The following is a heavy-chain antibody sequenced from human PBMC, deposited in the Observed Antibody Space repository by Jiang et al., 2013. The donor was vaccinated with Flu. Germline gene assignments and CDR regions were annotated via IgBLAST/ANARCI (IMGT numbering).Heavy chain of an antibody. V-gene: IGHV4-31*03. Sequence: GPGLVKPSQTLSLTCTVSGGSISSGGYYWSWIRQHPGKGLEWIGYIYYSGSTYYNPSLKSRVTISVDTSKNQFSLKLSSVTAADTAVYYCAREGMYYYDSSGSDGFDYWGQGTLVTVSS. D-gene: IGHD3-22*01. J-gene: IGHJ4*02. CDR1: GGSISSGGYY. CDR2: IYYSGST. CDR3: AREGMYYYDSSGSDGFDY.